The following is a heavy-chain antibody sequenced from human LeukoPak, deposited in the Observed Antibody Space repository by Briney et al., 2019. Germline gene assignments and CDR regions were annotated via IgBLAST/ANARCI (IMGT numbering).Heavy chain of an antibody. Sequence: SETLSLTCTVSGGSISSYYWSWLRQPAGKGLEWIGRIYTSGSNKYNPSLKSRVTISVDTSKNQFSLKLSSVTAADTAVYYCARVRKHYYYYMDVWGKGTTVTVSS. V-gene: IGHV4-4*07. CDR1: GGSISSYY. CDR3: ARVRKHYYYYMDV. D-gene: IGHD1-14*01. CDR2: IYTSGSN. J-gene: IGHJ6*03.